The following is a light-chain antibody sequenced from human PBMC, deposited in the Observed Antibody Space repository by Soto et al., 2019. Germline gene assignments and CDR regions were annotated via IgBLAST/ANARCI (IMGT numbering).Light chain of an antibody. CDR3: SSYTSSSTLDV. Sequence: QSVLTQPRSVSGSPGQSVTISCTATGSDVGDSSHVSWYQLHPGKAPKLMIYEVNNRPSGVSNRFSGSKSGNTASLTISGLQAEDEADYYCSSYTSSSTLDVFGTGTKVTVL. V-gene: IGLV2-14*01. CDR1: GSDVGDSSH. J-gene: IGLJ1*01. CDR2: EVN.